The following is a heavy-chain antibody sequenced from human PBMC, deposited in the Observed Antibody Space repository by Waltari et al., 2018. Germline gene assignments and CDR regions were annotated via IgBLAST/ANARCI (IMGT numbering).Heavy chain of an antibody. J-gene: IGHJ6*03. Sequence: EVQLVESGGGLVQPGGSLKLSCAASGFTLSGSAVHWVRQASGKWLEWVGRFGSKANVFAIAYAASVEGRFIISRDDSKNTAYLQMNSLKAEDTAVYYCTSLEEVFLYYMNVWGKGTTVTISS. D-gene: IGHD3-3*01. CDR2: FGSKANVFAI. CDR3: TSLEEVFLYYMNV. V-gene: IGHV3-73*02. CDR1: GFTLSGSA.